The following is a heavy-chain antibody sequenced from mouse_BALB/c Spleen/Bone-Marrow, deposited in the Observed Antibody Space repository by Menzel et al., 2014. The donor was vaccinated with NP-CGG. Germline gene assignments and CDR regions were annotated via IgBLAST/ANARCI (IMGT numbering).Heavy chain of an antibody. J-gene: IGHJ2*01. CDR3: ARGNGYHFDY. Sequence: DVKLVESGPSLVKPSQTLSLTCSVTGDSITSSYWNWIRKFPGNKLEYMGYISYSGNAYYNPSLKSRISLTRDTSKNQYYLQLNSVTTEDTATYFCARGNGYHFDYWGRGTTLTVSS. CDR1: GDSITSSY. CDR2: ISYSGNA. V-gene: IGHV3-8*02. D-gene: IGHD1-2*01.